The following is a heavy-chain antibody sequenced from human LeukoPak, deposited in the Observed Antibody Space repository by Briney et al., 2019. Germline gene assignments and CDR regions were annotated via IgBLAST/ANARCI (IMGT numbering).Heavy chain of an antibody. CDR1: GFTFDSYA. V-gene: IGHV3-23*01. Sequence: GGSLRLSCAASGFTFDSYAMSWVRQAPGKGLKWVSAIGGGGDSTYYADSVQGRSTISRDNSKNTLYLQMKSLRAEDTAVYYCAKEVHYDFRSSPKDFYYYMDVWGKGTTVTVSS. D-gene: IGHD3-3*01. CDR2: IGGGGDST. J-gene: IGHJ6*03. CDR3: AKEVHYDFRSSPKDFYYYMDV.